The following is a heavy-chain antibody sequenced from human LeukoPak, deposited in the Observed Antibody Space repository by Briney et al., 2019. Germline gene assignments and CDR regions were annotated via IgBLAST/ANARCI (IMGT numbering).Heavy chain of an antibody. CDR3: AKGPNYCGSGSYNNWFDP. V-gene: IGHV3-23*01. J-gene: IGHJ5*02. D-gene: IGHD3-10*01. CDR1: GFTFSSYA. CDR2: ISGSGGNT. Sequence: GGSETLSCAASGFTFSSYAMSWVRQAPGKGLEWVSGISGSGGNTYYADSVKGRFTISRDNSKNTLNLQMNSLRAEDTAVYYCAKGPNYCGSGSYNNWFDPWGHGNLFSVSS.